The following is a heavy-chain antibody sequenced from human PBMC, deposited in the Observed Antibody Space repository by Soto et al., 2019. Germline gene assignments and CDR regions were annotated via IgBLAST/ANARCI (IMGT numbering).Heavy chain of an antibody. D-gene: IGHD1-26*01. CDR2: ISYDGSNK. V-gene: IGHV3-30*18. Sequence: QVQLVESGGGVVQPGRSLRLSCAASGFTFSSYGMHWVRQAPGKGLEWVAVISYDGSNKYYADSVKGRFTISRDNSKNTLYLQMNSLRAEDTAVYYCAKDKQPNRRSGSEGYFDYWGQGTLVTVSS. CDR1: GFTFSSYG. CDR3: AKDKQPNRRSGSEGYFDY. J-gene: IGHJ4*02.